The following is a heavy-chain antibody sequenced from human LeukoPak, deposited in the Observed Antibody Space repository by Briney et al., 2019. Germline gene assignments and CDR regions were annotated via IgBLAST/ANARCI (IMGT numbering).Heavy chain of an antibody. CDR1: GFIVSSNY. Sequence: GGSLRLSCAASGFIVSSNYMSWVRQAPGKGLEWVSVIYSGGSTYYADSVKGRFTISRDNSKNTLYLQMNSLRAEDTAVYYCAKVVGRGSGDPDWGQGTLVTVSS. J-gene: IGHJ4*02. D-gene: IGHD7-27*01. CDR3: AKVVGRGSGDPD. V-gene: IGHV3-53*01. CDR2: IYSGGST.